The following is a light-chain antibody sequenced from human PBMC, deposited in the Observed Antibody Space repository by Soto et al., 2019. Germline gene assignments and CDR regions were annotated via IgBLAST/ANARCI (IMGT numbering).Light chain of an antibody. CDR1: QSLLHSNGYNY. J-gene: IGKJ1*01. V-gene: IGKV2-28*01. CDR3: MHALQTRT. CDR2: LGS. Sequence: DIVMTQSPLSLPVTPGEPASISCRSSQSLLHSNGYNYLDWYLQKPGQSPQLLIYLGSNRSSGVPDRFSGSGSGTDFTLNISRVEAEDVAVYYCMHALQTRTFGQGTKVEIK.